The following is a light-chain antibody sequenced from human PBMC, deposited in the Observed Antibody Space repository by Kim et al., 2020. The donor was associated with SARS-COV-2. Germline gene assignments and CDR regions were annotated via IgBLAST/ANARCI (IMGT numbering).Light chain of an antibody. CDR3: SSYAGSNNGV. V-gene: IGLV2-8*01. Sequence: GQSVTLSCTGSSCDIGSYDYVSWYQQYPGKAPKLIIYDVTKRPSGVPDRFSGSKSANTASLTVSGLQAEDEADYYCSSYAGSNNGVFGGGTQLTVL. CDR1: SCDIGSYDY. J-gene: IGLJ2*01. CDR2: DVT.